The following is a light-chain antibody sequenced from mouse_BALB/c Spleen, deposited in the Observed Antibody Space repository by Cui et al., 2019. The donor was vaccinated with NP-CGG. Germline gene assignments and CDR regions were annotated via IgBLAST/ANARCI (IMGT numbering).Light chain of an antibody. Sequence: QAVVTPESALTTSPGETVTLTCRSSTGAVTTSNYANWVQEKSDHLFIGLIGGTNNRPPGVPARFSGSLIGDKAALTITGAQTEDEAIYFCALWYSNHWVFGGGTKLTVL. CDR1: TGAVTTSNY. J-gene: IGLJ1*01. CDR3: ALWYSNHWV. CDR2: GTN. V-gene: IGLV1*01.